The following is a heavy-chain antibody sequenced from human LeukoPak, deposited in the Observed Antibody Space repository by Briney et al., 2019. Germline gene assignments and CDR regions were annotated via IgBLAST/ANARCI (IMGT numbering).Heavy chain of an antibody. J-gene: IGHJ3*02. CDR3: ARGDAVAVVAAVTPGYAFDI. V-gene: IGHV3-74*01. D-gene: IGHD2-15*01. Sequence: GGSLRLSCAASGFTFSSYWMHWVRQAPGKGLVWVSRINSDGSSTSYADSVKGRFTISRDNAKNTLYLQMNSLRAEDTAVYYCARGDAVAVVAAVTPGYAFDIWGQGTMVTVSS. CDR2: INSDGSST. CDR1: GFTFSSYW.